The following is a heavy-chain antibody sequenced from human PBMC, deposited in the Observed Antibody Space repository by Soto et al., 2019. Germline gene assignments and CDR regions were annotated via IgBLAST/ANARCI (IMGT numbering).Heavy chain of an antibody. J-gene: IGHJ4*02. CDR3: SAGEASSRNLAPYYLDF. D-gene: IGHD6-13*01. CDR2: IHYSGTT. Sequence: SETLSLTCTVSGGSMRNYCWTWIRQPPGKGREWIGCIHYSGTTSFFPSHTPSLRSRVTIPEDTAKNQFSLKLLSVTTADTAVYFCSAGEASSRNLAPYYLDFWGQGTLVTVSS. CDR1: GGSMRNYC. V-gene: IGHV4-59*01.